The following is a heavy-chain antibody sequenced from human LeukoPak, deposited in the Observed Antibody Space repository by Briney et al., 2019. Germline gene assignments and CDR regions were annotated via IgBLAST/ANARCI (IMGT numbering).Heavy chain of an antibody. J-gene: IGHJ3*02. D-gene: IGHD4-17*01. CDR2: INWNGGST. CDR3: ARENYGGNSRDDAFDI. V-gene: IGHV3-20*01. CDR1: GFTFDDYG. Sequence: GGSLRLSCAAPGFTFDDYGMSWVRQAPGKGLEWVSGINWNGGSTGYADSVKGRFTISRDNAKNSLYLQMNSLRAEDTALYHCARENYGGNSRDDAFDIWGQGTMVTVSS.